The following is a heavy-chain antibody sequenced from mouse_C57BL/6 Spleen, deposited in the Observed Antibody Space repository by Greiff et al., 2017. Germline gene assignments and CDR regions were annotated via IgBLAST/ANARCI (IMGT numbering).Heavy chain of an antibody. D-gene: IGHD1-1*01. J-gene: IGHJ4*01. CDR1: GYSITSGYD. CDR2: ISYSGST. CDR3: AREGYYGSSATAMDY. V-gene: IGHV3-1*01. Sequence: EVQLQQSGPGMVKPSQSLSLTCTVTGYSITSGYDWHWIRHFPGNKLEWMGYISYSGSTNYNPSLKSRISITHDTSKNHFFLKLNSVTTEDTATYYCAREGYYGSSATAMDYWGQGTSVTVSS.